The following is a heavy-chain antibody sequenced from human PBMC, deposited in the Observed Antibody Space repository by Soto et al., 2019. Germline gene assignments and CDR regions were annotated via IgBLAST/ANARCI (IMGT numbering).Heavy chain of an antibody. CDR1: GYTFTSYD. J-gene: IGHJ6*02. CDR3: ARGHQLRFLEWLWSRHRDYYGMDV. V-gene: IGHV1-8*01. Sequence: ASVKISCKASGYTFTSYDINWVRQATGQGLEWMGWMNPNSGNTGYAQKFQGRVTMTRNTSISTAYMELSSLRSEDTAVYYCARGHQLRFLEWLWSRHRDYYGMDVWRQGTTVTVSS. D-gene: IGHD3-3*01. CDR2: MNPNSGNT.